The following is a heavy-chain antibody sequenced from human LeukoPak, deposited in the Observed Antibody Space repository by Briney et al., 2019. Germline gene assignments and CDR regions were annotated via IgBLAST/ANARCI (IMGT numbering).Heavy chain of an antibody. Sequence: ASVKVSCKASGYTFTSYYMHWVRQAPGQGLEWMGIINPSGGSTSYAQKFQGRVTTTRDTSTSTVHMELSSLRSEDTAVYYCARDLQEVVVPGDYWGQGTLVTVSS. J-gene: IGHJ4*02. D-gene: IGHD2-2*01. CDR1: GYTFTSYY. V-gene: IGHV1-46*01. CDR2: INPSGGST. CDR3: ARDLQEVVVPGDY.